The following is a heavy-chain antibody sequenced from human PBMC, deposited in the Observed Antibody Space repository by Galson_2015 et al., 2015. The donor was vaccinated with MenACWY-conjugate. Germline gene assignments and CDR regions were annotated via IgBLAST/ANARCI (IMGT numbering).Heavy chain of an antibody. CDR1: GGSINSYY. D-gene: IGHD3-3*02. J-gene: IGHJ4*02. CDR3: ARGVNLASMAGY. V-gene: IGHV4-59*01. CDR2: MYYSGSA. Sequence: SLTCTVSGGSINSYYCSWIRQPPGKGLEWIGYMYYSGSANYNPSLKSRVTISVDTSKNQFSLTMTSVTAADTAVYYCARGVNLASMAGYWGQGTLVTVSS.